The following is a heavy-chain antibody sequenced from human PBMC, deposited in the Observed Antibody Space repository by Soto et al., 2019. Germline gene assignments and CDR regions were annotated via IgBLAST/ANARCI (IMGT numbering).Heavy chain of an antibody. V-gene: IGHV3-21*01. J-gene: IGHJ3*02. D-gene: IGHD1-1*01. CDR1: GVTFDDNA. CDR2: ISSSSSYI. CDR3: ARDQGTTGTTGAFDI. Sequence: XGSLRLSCSVSGVTFDDNAMHWVRQAPEKGLEWVSSISSSSSYIYYADSVKGRFTISRDNAKNSLYLQMNSLRAEDTAVYYCARDQGTTGTTGAFDIWGQGTMVTVSS.